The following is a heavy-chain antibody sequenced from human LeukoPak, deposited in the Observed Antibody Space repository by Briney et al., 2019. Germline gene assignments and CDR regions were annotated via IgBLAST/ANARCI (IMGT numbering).Heavy chain of an antibody. J-gene: IGHJ5*02. CDR1: GGSFSGYY. D-gene: IGHD1-26*01. V-gene: IGHV4-34*01. CDR3: AREKYSGSYYH. CDR2: INHSGST. Sequence: PSETLSLTCAVYGGSFSGYYWSWIRQPPEKGLEWIGEINHSGSTNYNPSLKSRVTISVDTSKNQFSLKLSSVTAADTAVYYCAREKYSGSYYHWGQGTLVTVSS.